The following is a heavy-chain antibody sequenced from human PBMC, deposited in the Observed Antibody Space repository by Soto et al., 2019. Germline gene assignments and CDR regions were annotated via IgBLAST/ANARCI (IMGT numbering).Heavy chain of an antibody. J-gene: IGHJ4*02. CDR3: AREERWLPLHDY. D-gene: IGHD5-12*01. CDR1: GFTFSSYS. V-gene: IGHV3-21*01. Sequence: GGSLRLSCAASGFTFSSYSMNWVRQAPGKGLEWVSSISSSSSYIYYADSVKGRFTISRDNAKNSLYLQMNSLRAEDTAVYYCAREERWLPLHDYWGQGTLVTVSS. CDR2: ISSSSSYI.